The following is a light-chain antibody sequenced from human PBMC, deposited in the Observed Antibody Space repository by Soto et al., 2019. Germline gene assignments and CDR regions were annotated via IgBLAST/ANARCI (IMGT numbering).Light chain of an antibody. CDR2: GAF. Sequence: DIQMTQSPSSLSASVGDRVTITCRASQNIVSRYLSWYQQRPGRAPNLLISGAFNLQSGVPSRFSGSGSGTDFTLTISSVQPEDFATYFSQQTHSSPLTFGGGTKVEIK. V-gene: IGKV1-39*01. J-gene: IGKJ4*01. CDR3: QQTHSSPLT. CDR1: QNIVSRY.